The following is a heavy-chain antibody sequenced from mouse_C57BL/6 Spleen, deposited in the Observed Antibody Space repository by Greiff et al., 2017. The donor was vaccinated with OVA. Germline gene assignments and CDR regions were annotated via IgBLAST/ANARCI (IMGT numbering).Heavy chain of an antibody. J-gene: IGHJ4*01. Sequence: QVQLQQSGAELVKPGASVKLSCKAPGYTFTSYWMHWVKRRPGQGLEWIGMIHPNSGSTNYNEKFKSKATLTVDKSSSTAYMQLSSLTSEDSAVYYCARGDDDAMDYWGQGTSVTVSS. CDR2: IHPNSGST. V-gene: IGHV1-64*01. CDR3: ARGDDDAMDY. CDR1: GYTFTSYW.